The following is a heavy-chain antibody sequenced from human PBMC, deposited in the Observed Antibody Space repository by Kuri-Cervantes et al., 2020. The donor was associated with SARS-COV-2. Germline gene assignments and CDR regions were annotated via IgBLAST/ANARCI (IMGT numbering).Heavy chain of an antibody. D-gene: IGHD6-13*01. V-gene: IGHV4-39*07. CDR3: ARDRAAAGLFGDYYYGMDV. Sequence: WVRQAPGKGLEWIGSIYYSGSTYYNPSLKSRVTISVDTSKNQFSLKLSSVTAADTAVYYCARDRAAAGLFGDYYYGMDVWGQGTTVTVSS. CDR2: IYYSGST. J-gene: IGHJ6*02.